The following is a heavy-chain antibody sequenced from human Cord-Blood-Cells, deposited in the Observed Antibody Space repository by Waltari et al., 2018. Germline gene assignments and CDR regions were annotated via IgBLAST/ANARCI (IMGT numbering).Heavy chain of an antibody. CDR1: GFTVSSNY. J-gene: IGHJ4*02. CDR2: IYSGGST. CDR3: ARDYYDSSGYYYDY. Sequence: EVQLVESGGGLIQPGGSLRLSCAASGFTVSSNYMSWVRQAPGKGLEWVSVIYSGGSTYYADSVKGRFTISRDNAKNTLYLQMNSRRAEDTAVYYCARDYYDSSGYYYDYWGQGTLVTVSS. V-gene: IGHV3-53*01. D-gene: IGHD3-22*01.